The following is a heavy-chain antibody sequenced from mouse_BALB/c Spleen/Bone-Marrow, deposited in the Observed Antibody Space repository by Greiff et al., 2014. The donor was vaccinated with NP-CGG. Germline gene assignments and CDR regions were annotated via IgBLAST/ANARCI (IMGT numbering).Heavy chain of an antibody. Sequence: EVKLQESGPELVKPEASVKVSCKASGYAFTNYNMYWVKQSHGKSLEWIGYNDPYSGGTNYNQKFKGKATLTVDKSSSTAYMHLNSLTSEDSAVYYCARLGTTAVPDYWGQGTTLTVSS. V-gene: IGHV1S135*01. CDR1: GYAFTNYN. CDR3: ARLGTTAVPDY. D-gene: IGHD1-1*01. J-gene: IGHJ2*01. CDR2: NDPYSGGT.